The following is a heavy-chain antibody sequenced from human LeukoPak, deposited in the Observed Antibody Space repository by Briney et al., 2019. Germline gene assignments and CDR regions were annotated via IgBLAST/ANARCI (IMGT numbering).Heavy chain of an antibody. Sequence: GGSLRLSCAASGFTFSSYAMHWVRQAPGKGLEWVAVISYDGSNKYYADSVKGRFTISRDNSKNTLYLQMNSLRAEDTAVCYRARGRSGYYYPNWGQGTLVTVSS. CDR3: ARGRSGYYYPN. CDR1: GFTFSSYA. CDR2: ISYDGSNK. V-gene: IGHV3-30-3*01. D-gene: IGHD3-22*01. J-gene: IGHJ4*02.